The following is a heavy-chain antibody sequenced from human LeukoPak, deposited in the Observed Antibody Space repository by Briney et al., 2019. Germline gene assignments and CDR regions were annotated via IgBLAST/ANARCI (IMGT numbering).Heavy chain of an antibody. V-gene: IGHV1-2*02. CDR1: GYTFTGYY. CDR2: INPNSGGT. CDR3: ARVKSGWYEAFDI. D-gene: IGHD6-19*01. Sequence: ASVKVSSKASGYTFTGYYMHWVRQAPGQGLEWMGWINPNSGGTNYAQKFQGRVTMTRDTSISTAYMELSRLRSDDTAVYYCARVKSGWYEAFDIWGQGTMVTVSS. J-gene: IGHJ3*02.